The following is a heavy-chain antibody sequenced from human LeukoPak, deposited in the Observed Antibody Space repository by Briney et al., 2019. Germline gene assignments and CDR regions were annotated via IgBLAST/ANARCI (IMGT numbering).Heavy chain of an antibody. J-gene: IGHJ3*02. CDR3: ARAYGSDGNDAFDI. CDR2: INHSGST. Sequence: PSETLSLTCAVYGGSFSGYYWSWIRQPPGKGLEWIGEINHSGSTNYNPSLKSRVTISVDTSKNQFSLKLSSVTAADTAVYYCARAYGSDGNDAFDIWGQGTMVTVSS. V-gene: IGHV4-34*01. CDR1: GGSFSGYY. D-gene: IGHD3-10*01.